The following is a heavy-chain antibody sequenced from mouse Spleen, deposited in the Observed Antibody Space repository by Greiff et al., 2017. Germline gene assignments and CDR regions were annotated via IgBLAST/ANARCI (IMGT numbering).Heavy chain of an antibody. CDR1: GFTFSSYA. Sequence: DVKLVESGGGLVKPGGSLKLSCAASGFTFSSYAMSWVRQTPEKRLEWVATISSGGSYTYYPDSVKGRFTISRDNAKNTLYLQMSSLRSEDTAMYYCARHPYYYGSSYGYFDVWGAGTTVTVSS. CDR3: ARHPYYYGSSYGYFDV. CDR2: ISSGGSYT. D-gene: IGHD1-1*01. J-gene: IGHJ1*01. V-gene: IGHV5-9-3*01.